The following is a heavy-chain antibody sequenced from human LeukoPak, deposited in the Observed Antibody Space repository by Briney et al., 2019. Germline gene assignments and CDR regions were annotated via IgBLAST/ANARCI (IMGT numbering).Heavy chain of an antibody. Sequence: ASETLSLTCTVSGGSISSSSYYWGWIRQPPGKGLEWIGSIYYSGSTYYNPSLKSRVTISVDTSKNQFSLKLSSVTAADTAVYYCARNRPIAAAGPVDYWGQGTLVTVSS. CDR1: GGSISSSSYY. V-gene: IGHV4-39*01. CDR2: IYYSGST. J-gene: IGHJ4*02. D-gene: IGHD6-13*01. CDR3: ARNRPIAAAGPVDY.